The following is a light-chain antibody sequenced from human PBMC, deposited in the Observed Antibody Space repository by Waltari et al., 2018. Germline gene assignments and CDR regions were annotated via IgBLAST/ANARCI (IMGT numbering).Light chain of an antibody. CDR2: WAS. CDR3: QQYYGPPYS. J-gene: IGKJ2*03. Sequence: DIVMTQSPDSLAVSLGERAAINCKSSQSVLYSPNNKNYLAWYQQKPGQPPKLLIYWASTRESGVPDRFSDSGSGKDFTLTISNLQAEDVAVYYCQQYYGPPYSFGQGTTLEIK. V-gene: IGKV4-1*01. CDR1: QSVLYSPNNKNY.